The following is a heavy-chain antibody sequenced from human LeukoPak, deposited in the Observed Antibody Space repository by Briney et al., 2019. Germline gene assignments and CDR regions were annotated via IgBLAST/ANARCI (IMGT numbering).Heavy chain of an antibody. CDR3: ASHGYCSSTSCYG. CDR2: ISWNSGSI. V-gene: IGHV3-9*01. Sequence: GRSLRLSCAASGFTFDDYAMHWVRQAPGKGLEWVSGISWNSGSIGYADSVKGRFTISRDNAKNSLYLQMNSLRAEDTAVYYCASHGYCSSTSCYGWGQGTLVTVSS. D-gene: IGHD2-2*01. CDR1: GFTFDDYA. J-gene: IGHJ4*02.